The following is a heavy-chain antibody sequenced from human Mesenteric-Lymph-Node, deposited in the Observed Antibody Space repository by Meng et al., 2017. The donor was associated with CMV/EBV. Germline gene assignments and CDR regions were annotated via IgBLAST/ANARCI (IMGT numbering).Heavy chain of an antibody. D-gene: IGHD3-10*01. V-gene: IGHV4-30-4*08. J-gene: IGHJ4*02. Sequence: CTVSGGTISSAVYYWSWIRQPPGKGLEWIGYIYYSGSTYYNLSLKSRVSISIDTSKNQFSLKLSSVTAADTAVYHCARGPPGEYFDYWGQGTLVTVSS. CDR2: IYYSGST. CDR1: GGTISSAVYY. CDR3: ARGPPGEYFDY.